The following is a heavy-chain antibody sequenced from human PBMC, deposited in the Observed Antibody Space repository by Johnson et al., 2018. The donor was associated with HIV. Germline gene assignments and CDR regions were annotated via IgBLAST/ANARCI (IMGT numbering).Heavy chain of an antibody. D-gene: IGHD4-17*01. CDR2: ISYDGSKK. Sequence: QVQLVESGGGCAKPGGSLRLSCAASGFTFSSYAMHWVRQAPGKGLEWVAVISYDGSKKYYADSVKGRFTISRDNSKNTLYLQMNSLRVEDTALYYCARPADYGDDSRDAFDIWGQGTMVTVSS. CDR1: GFTFSSYA. J-gene: IGHJ3*02. CDR3: ARPADYGDDSRDAFDI. V-gene: IGHV3-30*04.